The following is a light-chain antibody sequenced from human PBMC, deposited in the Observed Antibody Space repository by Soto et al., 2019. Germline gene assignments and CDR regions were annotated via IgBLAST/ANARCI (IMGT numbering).Light chain of an antibody. CDR1: QRVGSN. Sequence: DIVLTQTPGTLSLSPGERATLSCRASQRVGSNLAWYQQKPGQPPRLLIYDISTRATGIPTRFSGSGSGTEFTLTISSLQSEDFAVYYCQQYNSWPLTFGGGTKVDIK. V-gene: IGKV3D-15*01. CDR3: QQYNSWPLT. CDR2: DIS. J-gene: IGKJ4*01.